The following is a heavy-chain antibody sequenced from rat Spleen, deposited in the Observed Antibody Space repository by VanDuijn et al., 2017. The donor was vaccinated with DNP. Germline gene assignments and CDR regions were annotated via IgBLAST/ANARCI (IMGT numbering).Heavy chain of an antibody. Sequence: EVQLVESGGALVQPGRSLKLFCAASGFTFSDYYMAWIRQAPTKGLEWVAYIRYDGVGTKYGDSVKGRFTISRDNAKNTLYLQMNSLRSEDMATYYCARWNSGHFDYWGQGVMVPVSS. CDR2: IRYDGVGT. D-gene: IGHD4-3*01. CDR3: ARWNSGHFDY. CDR1: GFTFSDYY. V-gene: IGHV5-22*01. J-gene: IGHJ2*01.